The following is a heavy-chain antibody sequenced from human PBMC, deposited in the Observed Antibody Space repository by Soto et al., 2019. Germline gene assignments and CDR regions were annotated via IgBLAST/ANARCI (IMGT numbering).Heavy chain of an antibody. D-gene: IGHD2-15*01. CDR2: RNPNSGNT. J-gene: IGHJ6*02. V-gene: IGHV1-8*01. CDR3: ARSRNVVVVAATLRRGFRRNPRNPLQYYYYGIDV. CDR1: GYTFTSYD. Sequence: ASVKVSCKASGYTFTSYDINWVRQATGQGLEWMGWRNPNSGNTGYAQKFQGRVTMTRNTSISTAYMELSSLRSEDTAVYYCARSRNVVVVAATLRRGFRRNPRNPLQYYYYGIDVWGQGTTVTVSS.